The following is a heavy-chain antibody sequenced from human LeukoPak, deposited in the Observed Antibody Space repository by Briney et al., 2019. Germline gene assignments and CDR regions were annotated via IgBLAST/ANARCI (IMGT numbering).Heavy chain of an antibody. D-gene: IGHD3-16*01. Sequence: ASVKVSCKASGYTFTGYYMHWVRQAPEQGLEWMGWINPNSGGTNYAQKFQGRVTMTRDTSISTAYMELSRLRSDDTAVYYCAREGGPVGRLLRAWAKGPLVTVS. CDR2: INPNSGGT. V-gene: IGHV1-2*02. J-gene: IGHJ4*02. CDR3: AREGGPVGRLLRA. CDR1: GYTFTGYY.